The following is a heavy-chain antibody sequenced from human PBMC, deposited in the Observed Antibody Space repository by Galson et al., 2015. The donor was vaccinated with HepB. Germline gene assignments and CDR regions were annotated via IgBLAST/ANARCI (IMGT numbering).Heavy chain of an antibody. D-gene: IGHD2-15*01. Sequence: SLRLSCAASGFTFSDYYMSWIRQAPGKELEWVSYISSSSSYTNYADSVKGRFTISRDNAKNSLYLQMNSLRAEDTAVYYCARGGDCSGGSCDFFDPWGQGTLVTVSS. J-gene: IGHJ5*02. CDR2: ISSSSSYT. CDR3: ARGGDCSGGSCDFFDP. V-gene: IGHV3-11*06. CDR1: GFTFSDYY.